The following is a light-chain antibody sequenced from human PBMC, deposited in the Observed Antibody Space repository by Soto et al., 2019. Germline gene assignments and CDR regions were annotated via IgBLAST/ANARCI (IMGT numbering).Light chain of an antibody. Sequence: QSALTQPASVSGSPGQSIAISCTGTSSDVGGYNYVSWYQQHPGKAPKLMIYDVSNLPSGVSDRFSGSKSGNTASLTISGLQAEDEADYYCSSYPTSSTYVFGSGTKLTVL. CDR2: DVS. CDR3: SSYPTSSTYV. CDR1: SSDVGGYNY. J-gene: IGLJ1*01. V-gene: IGLV2-14*01.